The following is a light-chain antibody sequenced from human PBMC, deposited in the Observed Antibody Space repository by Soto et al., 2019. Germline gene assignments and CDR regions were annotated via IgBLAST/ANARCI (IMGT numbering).Light chain of an antibody. CDR2: DVS. CDR3: CSYAGSYTFWV. J-gene: IGLJ1*01. Sequence: QSVLTQPRSVSGSPGQSVTISCTGTSSDVGGYTYVSWYQQHPGKAPKLMIYDVSKRPSGVPDRFSGSKSGNTASLTISGLQAEDEADYYCCSYAGSYTFWVFGTGTKVTVL. V-gene: IGLV2-11*01. CDR1: SSDVGGYTY.